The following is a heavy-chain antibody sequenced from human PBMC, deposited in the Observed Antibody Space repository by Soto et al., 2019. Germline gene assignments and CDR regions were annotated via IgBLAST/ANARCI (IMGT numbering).Heavy chain of an antibody. CDR3: ARVNTTLVDHFDC. CDR1: GFSVSDTS. J-gene: IGHJ4*02. CDR2: MHRGGTT. D-gene: IGHD5-18*01. Sequence: ESLKISCVVSGFSVSDTSIFWVRQATGKGLEWVSLMHRGGTTDNEDSVKGRFTTSRDKSKNTLYLHMNGLRVEDTAVYYCARVNTTLVDHFDCWGQGTQVTVSS. V-gene: IGHV3-53*01.